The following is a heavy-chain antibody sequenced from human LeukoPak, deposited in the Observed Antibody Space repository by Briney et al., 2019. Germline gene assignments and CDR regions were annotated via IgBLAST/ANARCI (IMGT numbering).Heavy chain of an antibody. D-gene: IGHD2-8*01. CDR1: GGSFSGYY. Sequence: SETLSLTCAVYGGSFSGYYWSWIRQPPGKGLEWIGTIYYSGSTYYNPSLKSRVTISVDTSKNQFSLKLSSVTAADTAVYYCARRLMGRGYSVDYWGQGTLVTVSS. CDR2: IYYSGST. V-gene: IGHV4-34*01. J-gene: IGHJ4*02. CDR3: ARRLMGRGYSVDY.